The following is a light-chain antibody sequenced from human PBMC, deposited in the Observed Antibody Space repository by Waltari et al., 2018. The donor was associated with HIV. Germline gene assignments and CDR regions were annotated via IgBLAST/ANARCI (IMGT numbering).Light chain of an antibody. CDR3: QSADSSGTPV. V-gene: IGLV3-25*03. J-gene: IGLJ2*01. Sequence: SYELTQPPSVSVSPGQTARITCSGDALPKQYAYWYQQKPGQAPVVMIYKDSERPSGIPERFSGSSSGTTVTLTISGVQAEDEADYYCQSADSSGTPVFGGGTKLTVL. CDR2: KDS. CDR1: ALPKQY.